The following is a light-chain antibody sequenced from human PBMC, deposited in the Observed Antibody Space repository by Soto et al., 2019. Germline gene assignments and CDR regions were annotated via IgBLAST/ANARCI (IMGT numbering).Light chain of an antibody. Sequence: QSVLTQPASVSGSPGQSITISCTGTSSDVGGYNYVSWYQQHPGKAPKLMIYEVSNRPSGVSNRFSGSKSGNTASLTISGLQAEDEADYYCSSYTSRNTLVFGTGTKVTAL. CDR1: SSDVGGYNY. CDR3: SSYTSRNTLV. V-gene: IGLV2-14*01. CDR2: EVS. J-gene: IGLJ1*01.